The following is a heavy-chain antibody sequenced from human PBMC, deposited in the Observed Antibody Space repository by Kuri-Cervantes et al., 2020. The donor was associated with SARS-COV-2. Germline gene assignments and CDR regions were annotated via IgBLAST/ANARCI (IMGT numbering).Heavy chain of an antibody. J-gene: IGHJ6*02. D-gene: IGHD2-2*01. CDR1: GFTFSSYA. V-gene: IGHV3-72*01. CDR3: SACGSTDCYNYYYYGLDV. Sequence: GGSLRLSCAASGFTFSSYAMSWVRQAPGKGLEWVGRIRNEVNSYTTEYAASVKGRFTISRADSQNSLFLQMNSLKTEDTAVYYCSACGSTDCYNYYYYGLDVWGQGTTVTVSS. CDR2: IRNEVNSYTT.